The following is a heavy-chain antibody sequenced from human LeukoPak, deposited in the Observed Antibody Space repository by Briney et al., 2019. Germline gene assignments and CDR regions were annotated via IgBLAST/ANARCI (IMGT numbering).Heavy chain of an antibody. D-gene: IGHD3-22*01. Sequence: SETLSLTCAVYGGSFSGYYWSWIRQPPGKGLEWIGEINHSGSTNYNPSLKSRVTISVDASKNQFSLKLSSVTAADTAVYYCARVGYSGYYYPPRFYYMDVWGKGTTVTVSS. J-gene: IGHJ6*03. V-gene: IGHV4-34*01. CDR3: ARVGYSGYYYPPRFYYMDV. CDR1: GGSFSGYY. CDR2: INHSGST.